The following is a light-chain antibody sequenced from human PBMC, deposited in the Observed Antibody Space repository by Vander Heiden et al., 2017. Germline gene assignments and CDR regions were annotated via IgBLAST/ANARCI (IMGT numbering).Light chain of an antibody. J-gene: IGKJ3*01. Sequence: EIVFTQSPGTLSLSPGERATLSCRASQSVSSSYLAWYQQNPGQAPRLLIYGASSRATGIPDRFSGSGSGTDFTLTISRLEPEDFAVYYCQQYDSSPFTFGPGTKVDIK. CDR2: GAS. CDR3: QQYDSSPFT. V-gene: IGKV3-20*01. CDR1: QSVSSSY.